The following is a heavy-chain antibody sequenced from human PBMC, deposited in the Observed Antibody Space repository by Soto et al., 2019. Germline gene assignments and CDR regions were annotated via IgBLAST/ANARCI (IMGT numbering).Heavy chain of an antibody. CDR2: INHSGST. Sequence: SETLSLTCAVYGGSFSGYYWSWIRQPPGKGLEWIGEINHSGSTNYNPSLKSRVTISVDTSKNQFSLKLSSVTAADTAVYYCARHIPLLAGVIHMADWGNGPTLTVSS. J-gene: IGHJ6*03. CDR1: GGSFSGYY. D-gene: IGHD3-3*01. CDR3: ARHIPLLAGVIHMAD. V-gene: IGHV4-34*01.